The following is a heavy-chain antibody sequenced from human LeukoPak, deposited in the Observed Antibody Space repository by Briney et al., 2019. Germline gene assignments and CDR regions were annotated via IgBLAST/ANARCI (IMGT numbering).Heavy chain of an antibody. CDR1: GGSISSYY. V-gene: IGHV4-59*01. CDR2: IYYSGST. Sequence: SETLSLTCTVSGGSISSYYWSWIRQPPGKGLEWIGYIYYSGSTNYNPSLKSRVTISVDTSKNQFSLKLSSVTAADTAVYYCARELVAPGHAFDIWGQGTMDTVSS. J-gene: IGHJ3*02. D-gene: IGHD5-12*01. CDR3: ARELVAPGHAFDI.